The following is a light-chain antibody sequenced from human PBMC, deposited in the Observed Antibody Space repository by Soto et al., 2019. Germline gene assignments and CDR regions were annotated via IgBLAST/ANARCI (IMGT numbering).Light chain of an antibody. CDR1: DSDVGGYNY. Sequence: QSALTQPASVSGSPGQSITISCTGTDSDVGGYNYVSWYQQLPGKAPKLMIYEVNNRPSGVSNRFSGSKSGNTASLTISGLQAEDEADYYCSSYTGSSNRIFGGGTKLTGL. CDR3: SSYTGSSNRI. CDR2: EVN. J-gene: IGLJ2*01. V-gene: IGLV2-14*01.